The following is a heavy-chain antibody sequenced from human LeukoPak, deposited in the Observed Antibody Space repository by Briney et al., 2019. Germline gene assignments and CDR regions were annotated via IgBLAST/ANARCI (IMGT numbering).Heavy chain of an antibody. CDR3: TRSLTPGYYYYGMDV. CDR2: IIPIFGTA. D-gene: IGHD1-14*01. V-gene: IGHV1-69*13. CDR1: GGTFSSYA. Sequence: ASVKVSCKASGGTFSSYAISWVRQAPGQGLEWMGGIIPIFGTANYAQKFQGRVTTTADESTSTAYMELSSLRSEDTAVYYCTRSLTPGYYYYGMDVWGQGTTVTVSS. J-gene: IGHJ6*02.